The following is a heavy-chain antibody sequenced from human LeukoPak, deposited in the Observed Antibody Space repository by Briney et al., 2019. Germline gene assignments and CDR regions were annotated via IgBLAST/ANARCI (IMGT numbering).Heavy chain of an antibody. CDR1: GGSFSVYY. J-gene: IGHJ3*02. CDR2: INHSGST. Sequence: KPSETLSLTCAVYGGSFSVYYWSWIRQPPGKGLEWIGEINHSGSTNYNPSLKSRVTISVDTSKNQFSLKLSSVTAADTAVYYCARGMTMIVVVITNRAILDAFDIWGQGTMVTVSS. CDR3: ARGMTMIVVVITNRAILDAFDI. D-gene: IGHD3-22*01. V-gene: IGHV4-34*01.